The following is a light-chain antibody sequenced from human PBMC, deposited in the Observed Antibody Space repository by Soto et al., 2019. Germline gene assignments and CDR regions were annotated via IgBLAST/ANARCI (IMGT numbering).Light chain of an antibody. CDR3: QQSYSTPPT. V-gene: IGKV1-39*01. CDR1: QNIDTF. J-gene: IGKJ5*01. Sequence: DIQMTQSPSSLSASVGDRVTMTCRASQNIDTFLNWYQQKPGKAPNLLIYSASSLQSGVPSRFSGSGSGTDFTLSITSLQPEDFATYYCQQSYSTPPTFGQGTRLEIK. CDR2: SAS.